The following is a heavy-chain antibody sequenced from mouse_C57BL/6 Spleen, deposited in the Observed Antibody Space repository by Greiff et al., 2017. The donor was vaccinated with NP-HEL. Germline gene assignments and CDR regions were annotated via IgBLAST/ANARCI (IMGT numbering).Heavy chain of an antibody. Sequence: EVQGVESGGGLVQPKGSLKLSCAASGFSFNTYAMNWVRQAPGTGLEWVARIRSKSNNYATYYADSVTDRFTISRDDSESMLYLQMNNLKTEDTAMYYCVRHLDYGRSYFDYWGQGTTLTVSS. J-gene: IGHJ2*01. D-gene: IGHD1-1*01. CDR2: IRSKSNNYAT. CDR3: VRHLDYGRSYFDY. CDR1: GFSFNTYA. V-gene: IGHV10-1*01.